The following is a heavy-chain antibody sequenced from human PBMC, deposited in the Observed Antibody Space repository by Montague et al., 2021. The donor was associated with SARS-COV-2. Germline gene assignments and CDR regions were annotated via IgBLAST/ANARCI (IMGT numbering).Heavy chain of an antibody. CDR1: DGSFSNFY. Sequence: SETLSLTCAVFDGSFSNFYWSWIRQPPGKGLEWIGEINHSGTTYYNPSLKSRVTISVDTSRNQFSLKLNSVTAADAAVYYCASGDDNGSGYLDVWDKGTTVTASS. CDR3: ASGDDNGSGYLDV. D-gene: IGHD1-26*01. CDR2: INHSGTT. V-gene: IGHV4-34*01. J-gene: IGHJ6*03.